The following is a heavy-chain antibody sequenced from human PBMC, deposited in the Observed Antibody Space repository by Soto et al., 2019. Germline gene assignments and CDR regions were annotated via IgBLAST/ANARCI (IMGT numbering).Heavy chain of an antibody. V-gene: IGHV1-69*06. Sequence: SVKVSCKASGGTFSSYAISWVRQAPGQGLEWMGGIIPIFGTANYAQKFQGRVTITADKSTSTAYMELSSLRSEDTAVYYCARGRWEGHYYDSSGYYSQRLYYFEYWGQGTLVTGSS. CDR3: ARGRWEGHYYDSSGYYSQRLYYFEY. CDR2: IIPIFGTA. CDR1: GGTFSSYA. J-gene: IGHJ4*02. D-gene: IGHD3-22*01.